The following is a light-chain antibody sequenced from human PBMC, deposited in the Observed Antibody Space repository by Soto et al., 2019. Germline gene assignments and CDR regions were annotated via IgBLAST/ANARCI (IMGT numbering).Light chain of an antibody. Sequence: EIVMTQSPATLSVSPGERATLSCRASQSVSSNLAWFQQKPGQAPRLLIYGASTRATDIPARFSGSGSGTEFTLTISSLQSEDFAVYYCQQYDNWPPRTFGQGTRVEI. CDR2: GAS. CDR1: QSVSSN. J-gene: IGKJ1*01. CDR3: QQYDNWPPRT. V-gene: IGKV3-15*01.